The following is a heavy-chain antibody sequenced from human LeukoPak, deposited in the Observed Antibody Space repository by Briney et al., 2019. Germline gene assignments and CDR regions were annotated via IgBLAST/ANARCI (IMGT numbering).Heavy chain of an antibody. V-gene: IGHV1-2*02. J-gene: IGHJ4*02. CDR2: INPNSAGT. CDR1: VYTFTDYY. CDR3: ARRYCSSTSCYYFDY. Sequence: ASVKVSCKASVYTFTDYYMHWVRQAPGQGLEGMGWINPNSAGTNYAQNFQGRVTMTRDTSINTAYMELTRLRSDDTAVYYCARRYCSSTSCYYFDYWGQGTLVTVSS. D-gene: IGHD2-2*01.